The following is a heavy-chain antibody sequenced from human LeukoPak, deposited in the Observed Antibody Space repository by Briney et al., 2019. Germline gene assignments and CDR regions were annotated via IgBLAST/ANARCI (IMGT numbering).Heavy chain of an antibody. CDR2: IYSGGGT. J-gene: IGHJ4*02. CDR1: EFTVSTNY. V-gene: IGHV3-66*01. CDR3: ARGFRSVTTWGYFDY. Sequence: GGSLRLSCVASEFTVSTNYMSWVRQAPGKGLEWVSLIYSGGGTYYADSVKGRFTISRDNSRNTLSLQMNSLRVDDTAVYYCARGFRSVTTWGYFDYWGQGALVTVSS. D-gene: IGHD4-17*01.